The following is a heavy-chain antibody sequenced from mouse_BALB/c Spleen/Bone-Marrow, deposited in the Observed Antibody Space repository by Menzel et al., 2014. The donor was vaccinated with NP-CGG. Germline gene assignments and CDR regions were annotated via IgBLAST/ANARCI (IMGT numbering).Heavy chain of an antibody. CDR1: GYTFTSYY. CDR2: INASNGGT. Sequence: VQGVESGAELVKPGASVKLSCKASGYTFTSYYMYWVKRRPGQGLEWIGEINASNGGTNINENFKSKATLTVDKSSSTAYMQLSSPTSEDSAVYHCTREGAYWGQGTLVTVSA. V-gene: IGHV1S81*02. J-gene: IGHJ3*01. CDR3: TREGAY.